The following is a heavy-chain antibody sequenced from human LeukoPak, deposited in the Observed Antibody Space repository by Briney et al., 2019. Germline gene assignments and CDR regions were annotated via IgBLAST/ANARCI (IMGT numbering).Heavy chain of an antibody. CDR1: AFTFINYA. CDR2: ISGSASST. Sequence: GRSLRLSCAASAFTFINYAMSSVRQAPGEGLGCVSAISGSASSTSHADSVKGRFTISRDNARNSLYLQMNSLRAEDTAVYYCAREHSGYDFPGRDYYYMDVWGKGATVTVSS. J-gene: IGHJ6*03. D-gene: IGHD5-12*01. V-gene: IGHV3-23*01. CDR3: AREHSGYDFPGRDYYYMDV.